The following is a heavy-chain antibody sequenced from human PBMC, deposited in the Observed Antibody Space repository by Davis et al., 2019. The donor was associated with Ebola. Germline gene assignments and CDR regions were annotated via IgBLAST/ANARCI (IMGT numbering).Heavy chain of an antibody. D-gene: IGHD2-21*01. V-gene: IGHV1-18*01. CDR3: ARDSGDMSY. Sequence: ASVKVSCKASGGTFSIFGINWVRQAPGQGLEWMGWISDYNGITNYAQNLQDRLTLTTDASTSTAYMELRGLASDDTAVYYCARDSGDMSYWGQGTLVTVSS. CDR1: GGTFSIFG. J-gene: IGHJ4*02. CDR2: ISDYNGIT.